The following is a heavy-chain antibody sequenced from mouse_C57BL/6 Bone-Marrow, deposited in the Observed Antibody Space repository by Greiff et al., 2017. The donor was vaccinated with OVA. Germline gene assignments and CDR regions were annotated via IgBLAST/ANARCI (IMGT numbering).Heavy chain of an antibody. CDR1: GYTFTDYY. D-gene: IGHD1-1*01. V-gene: IGHV1-26*01. CDR3: ARPLDYYGSSYWYFDV. J-gene: IGHJ1*03. CDR2: INPNNGGT. Sequence: EVQLQQSGPELVQPGASVKISCKASGYTFTDYYMNWVQQSHGKSLEWIGDINPNNGGTSYNQKVTGKATLTVDKSSSTASMVLRSLTSEDAAVYYGARPLDYYGSSYWYFDVWGTGTTVTVSS.